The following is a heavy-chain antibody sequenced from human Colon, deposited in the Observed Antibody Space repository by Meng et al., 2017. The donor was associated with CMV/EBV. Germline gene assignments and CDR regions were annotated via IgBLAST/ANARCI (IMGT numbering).Heavy chain of an antibody. CDR2: IYHTGST. J-gene: IGHJ5*02. CDR1: GGSVNSGSFH. CDR3: VRAFWSGYSAFDP. V-gene: IGHV4-61*01. D-gene: IGHD3-3*01. Sequence: GSLRLSCSVSGGSVNSGSFHWTWIRQSPGKGLEWIGYIYHTGSTDFNPALKSRLTMSVDTSKNQFSLTLTSVSAADTGVYYCVRAFWSGYSAFDPGGQGTLVTVSS.